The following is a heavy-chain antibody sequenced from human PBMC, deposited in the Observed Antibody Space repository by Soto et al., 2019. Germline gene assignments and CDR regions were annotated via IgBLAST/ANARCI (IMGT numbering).Heavy chain of an antibody. CDR2: ISSSGSYI. Sequence: GGSLRLSCAASESIFESYTMNWVRQAPGKGLEWVASISSSGSYISYADSLKGRFTISRDNPRKSLFLQMGTLRVEDTAVYFCARSITMWGMDVWGQGTTVTVSS. J-gene: IGHJ6*02. CDR3: ARSITMWGMDV. CDR1: ESIFESYT. V-gene: IGHV3-21*01. D-gene: IGHD3-3*01.